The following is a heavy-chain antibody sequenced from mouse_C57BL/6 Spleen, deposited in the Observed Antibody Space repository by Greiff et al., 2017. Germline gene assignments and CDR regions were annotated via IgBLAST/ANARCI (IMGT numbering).Heavy chain of an antibody. D-gene: IGHD1-1*01. CDR1: GYTFTSYW. J-gene: IGHJ4*01. CDR3: ERGGRNREDAMDY. V-gene: IGHV1-69*01. Sequence: QVQLQQPGAELVMPGASVKLSCKASGYTFTSYWMHWVKQRPGQGLEWIGEIDPSDSYTNYTQKFKGKSTLTVDKSSSTAYMQLSSLTSEDSADSYFERGGRNREDAMDYWGQGTSVTVSS. CDR2: IDPSDSYT.